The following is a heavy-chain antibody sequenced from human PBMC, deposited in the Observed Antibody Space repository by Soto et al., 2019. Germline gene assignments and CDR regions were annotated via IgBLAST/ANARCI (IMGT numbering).Heavy chain of an antibody. V-gene: IGHV3-33*01. CDR2: TWYDGSIK. D-gene: IGHD6-13*01. CDR3: AREAGNYYYYGMDV. CDR1: GFIFSNYG. J-gene: IGHJ6*02. Sequence: GGSLRLSCAASGFIFSNYGMHWVRQAPGKGLEWVAVTWYDGSIKYYADSVKGRFTISRDNSKNTLYVQMNSLRVEDTAVYYCAREAGNYYYYGMDVWGQGTTVTVSS.